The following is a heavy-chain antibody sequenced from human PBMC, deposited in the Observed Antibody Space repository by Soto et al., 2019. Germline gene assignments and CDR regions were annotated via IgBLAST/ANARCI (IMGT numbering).Heavy chain of an antibody. J-gene: IGHJ4*02. CDR1: GFTFSSYA. D-gene: IGHD6-19*01. Sequence: ALRLSCAASGFTFSSYAMSWVRQAPGKGLEWVSAISGSGGSTYYADSVKGRFTISRDNSKNTLYLQMNSLRAEDTAVYYCAKDTPRGIAVAGTVEDYWGQGTLVTVSS. CDR3: AKDTPRGIAVAGTVEDY. CDR2: ISGSGGST. V-gene: IGHV3-23*01.